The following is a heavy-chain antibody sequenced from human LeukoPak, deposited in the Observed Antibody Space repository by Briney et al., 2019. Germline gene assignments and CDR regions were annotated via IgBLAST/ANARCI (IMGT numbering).Heavy chain of an antibody. D-gene: IGHD1-1*01. CDR2: LSGGGDTT. V-gene: IGHV3-23*01. CDR1: GFTFTSYA. J-gene: IGHJ6*02. Sequence: GGSLRLSCAASGFTFTSYAMSWVRQAPGKGLEWVSSLSGGGDTTYYADSVKGHFTISRDNSEDTLFLQMNSLRAEDTAVYYCATLWANNWNDVHYYGMDVWGQGTTVTVSS. CDR3: ATLWANNWNDVHYYGMDV.